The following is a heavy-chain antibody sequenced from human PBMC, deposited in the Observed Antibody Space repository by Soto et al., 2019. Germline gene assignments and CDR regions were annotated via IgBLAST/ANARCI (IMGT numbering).Heavy chain of an antibody. D-gene: IGHD7-27*01. CDR1: GFTFSSYA. Sequence: QVQLVESGGGVVQPGRSLRLSCAASGFTFSSYAMHCVRQAPGKGLEWVAVISYDGSNKYYADSVKGRFTISRDNSKNTLYLQMNSLRAEDTAVYYCARALKTWGYYYGMDVWGQGTTVTVSS. CDR2: ISYDGSNK. J-gene: IGHJ6*02. V-gene: IGHV3-30-3*01. CDR3: ARALKTWGYYYGMDV.